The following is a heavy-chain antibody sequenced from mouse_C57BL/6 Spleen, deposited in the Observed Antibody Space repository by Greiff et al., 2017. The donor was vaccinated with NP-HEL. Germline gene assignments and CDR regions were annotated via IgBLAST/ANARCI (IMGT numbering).Heavy chain of an antibody. Sequence: QVQLKESGPGLVQPSQSLSITCTVSGFSLTSYGVHWVRQSPGKGLEWLGVIWSGGSTDYNAAFISRLSISKDNSKSQVFFKMNSLQADDTAIYYCARDRITTVVARYFDVWGTGTTVTVSS. CDR2: IWSGGST. D-gene: IGHD1-1*01. J-gene: IGHJ1*03. CDR1: GFSLTSYG. CDR3: ARDRITTVVARYFDV. V-gene: IGHV2-2*01.